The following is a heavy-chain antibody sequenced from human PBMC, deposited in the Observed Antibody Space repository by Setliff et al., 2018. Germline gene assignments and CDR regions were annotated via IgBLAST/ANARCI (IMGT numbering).Heavy chain of an antibody. CDR3: ARDQVGATYYPYYYYYYMDV. CDR1: GFTFSGYY. CDR2: ISSSSSTI. Sequence: PGGSLRLSCAASGFTFSGYYMQWVRQAPGKGLEWVSYISSSSSTIYYADSVKGRFTISRDNAKNSLYLQMNSLRAEDTAVYYCARDQVGATYYPYYYYYYMDVWGKGTTVTVSS. V-gene: IGHV3-48*01. J-gene: IGHJ6*03. D-gene: IGHD1-26*01.